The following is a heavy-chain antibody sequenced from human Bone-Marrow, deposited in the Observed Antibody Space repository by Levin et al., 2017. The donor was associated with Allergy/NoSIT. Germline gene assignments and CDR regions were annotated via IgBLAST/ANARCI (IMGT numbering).Heavy chain of an antibody. CDR2: ISSSSSYI. Sequence: GGSLRLSCAASGFTFSSYSMNWVRQAPGKGLEWVSSISSSSSYIYYADSVKGRFTISRDNAKNSLYLQMYSLRAEDTAVYYCARVGGSNHPKDYWGQGTLVTVSS. CDR1: GFTFSSYS. CDR3: ARVGGSNHPKDY. J-gene: IGHJ4*02. D-gene: IGHD6-13*01. V-gene: IGHV3-21*01.